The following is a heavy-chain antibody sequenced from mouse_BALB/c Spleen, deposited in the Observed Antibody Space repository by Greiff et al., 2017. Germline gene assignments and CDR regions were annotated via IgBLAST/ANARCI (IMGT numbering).Heavy chain of an antibody. CDR3: GRAEVGRRGAMDY. Sequence: VQLKQSGPELVKPGASVKISCKASGYSFTGYFMNWVKQSHGKSLEWIGRINPYNGDTFYNQKFKGKATLTVDKSSSTAHMELLSLTSEDSAVYYCGRAEVGRRGAMDYWGQGTSVTVSS. CDR2: INPYNGDT. J-gene: IGHJ4*01. D-gene: IGHD1-1*02. V-gene: IGHV1-37*01. CDR1: GYSFTGYF.